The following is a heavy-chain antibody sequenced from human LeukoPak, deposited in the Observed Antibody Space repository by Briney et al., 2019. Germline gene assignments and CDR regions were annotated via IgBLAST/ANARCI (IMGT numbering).Heavy chain of an antibody. CDR3: ARAYYYGSGSYGLDY. CDR1: GGSISSYY. CDR2: IYSSGST. D-gene: IGHD3-10*01. Sequence: SETLSLTCTVSGGSISSYYWSWIRQPPGKGLEWIGYIYSSGSTNYNPSLKSRLTILVDASKNQFSLKLTSVTAADTAVYYCARAYYYGSGSYGLDYWGQGTLVTVSS. J-gene: IGHJ4*02. V-gene: IGHV4-59*01.